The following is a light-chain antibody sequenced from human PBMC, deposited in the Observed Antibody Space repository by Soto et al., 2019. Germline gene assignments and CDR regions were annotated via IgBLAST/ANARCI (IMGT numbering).Light chain of an antibody. CDR3: QHYHNWPPWT. V-gene: IGKV3-15*01. CDR1: QSVSSN. J-gene: IGKJ1*01. Sequence: ELVKTECPATLSVTPGERATLSCRASQSVSSNLAWYQQKPGQAPRLLIYGTSTRATGIPARFSGSGSGTKFTLTISSLQSEDFAVYYCQHYHNWPPWTFGQGTKVEVK. CDR2: GTS.